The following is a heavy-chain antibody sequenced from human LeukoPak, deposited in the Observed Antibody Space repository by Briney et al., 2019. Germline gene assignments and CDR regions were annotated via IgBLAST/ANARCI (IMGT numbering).Heavy chain of an antibody. D-gene: IGHD7-27*01. V-gene: IGHV1-8*01. Sequence: ASVKVSCKASGYTFTSYDINWVRQATGQGLEWMGWMNPNSGNTGYAQKFQGRVTMTRNTSISTAYMELSSLRSEDTAVYYCARDRVRRLSLTGDAWYFDLWGRGTLVTVSS. CDR3: ARDRVRRLSLTGDAWYFDL. CDR2: MNPNSGNT. J-gene: IGHJ2*01. CDR1: GYTFTSYD.